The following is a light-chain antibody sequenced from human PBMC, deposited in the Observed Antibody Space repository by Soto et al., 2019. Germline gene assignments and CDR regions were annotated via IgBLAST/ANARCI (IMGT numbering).Light chain of an antibody. Sequence: QSVLTQPASVSGSPGQSITISCTGTSSDVGGYNYVSWYQQHPGKAPELVIYEVSNRPSGVSTRFSGSKSGSTASLTISGLQAEDEADYYCSSYTSSSTRVFGGGTKVTVL. CDR1: SSDVGGYNY. CDR2: EVS. J-gene: IGLJ2*01. CDR3: SSYTSSSTRV. V-gene: IGLV2-14*01.